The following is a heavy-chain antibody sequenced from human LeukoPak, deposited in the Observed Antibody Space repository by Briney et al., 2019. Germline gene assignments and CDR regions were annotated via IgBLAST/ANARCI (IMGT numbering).Heavy chain of an antibody. CDR3: ARIAYYYDRSGQYFDY. CDR1: GGTFSSYA. J-gene: IGHJ4*02. V-gene: IGHV1-69*05. CDR2: IIPIFGTA. Sequence: SVKVSCKASGGTFSSYAISWVRQAPGQGLEWMGGIIPIFGTANYAQKFQGRVTITTDESTSTAYMELSSLRSEDTAVYYCARIAYYYDRSGQYFDYWGQGTLGTGSS. D-gene: IGHD3-22*01.